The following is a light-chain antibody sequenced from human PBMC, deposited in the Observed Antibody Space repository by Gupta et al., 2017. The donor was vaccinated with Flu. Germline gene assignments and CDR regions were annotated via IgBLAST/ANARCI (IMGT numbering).Light chain of an antibody. V-gene: IGLV3-1*01. Sequence: SYELTPPSAVSVFPGQTATITCSGHKLGDIYVSWYQQKPGQSPVLVLYHDAQRPSGIPERISGSNSGNTATLTITETQAVDEADYYCQAWDRGTCVFGGGTKLTVL. CDR2: HDA. J-gene: IGLJ2*01. CDR3: QAWDRGTCV. CDR1: KLGDIY.